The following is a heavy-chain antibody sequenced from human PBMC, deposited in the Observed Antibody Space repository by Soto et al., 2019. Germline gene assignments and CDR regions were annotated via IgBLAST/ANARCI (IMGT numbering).Heavy chain of an antibody. CDR2: MSYDGSNK. CDR3: ARGRDDYNPDFDY. CDR1: GFTFSGYA. J-gene: IGHJ4*02. D-gene: IGHD4-4*01. Sequence: QVQLVESGGGVVQPGRSLGLSCAASGFTFSGYAMHWVRQAPGKGLEWVALMSYDGSNKHYADSVKGRFTISRDNSKNTLYLQMNSLRAEDTAVYYCARGRDDYNPDFDYWGQGTLVTVSS. V-gene: IGHV3-30-3*01.